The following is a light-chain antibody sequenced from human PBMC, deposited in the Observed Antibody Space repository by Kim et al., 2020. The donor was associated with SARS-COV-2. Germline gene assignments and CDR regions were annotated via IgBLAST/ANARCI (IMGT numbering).Light chain of an antibody. CDR2: DAS. CDR3: QQRSNWPPYS. J-gene: IGKJ2*03. CDR1: HSIGIS. Sequence: LSPGEGATLSCRASHSIGISLAWYQQKPGQAPRLLIYDASNRATGIPARFSGSGSGTDFTLTISSVEPEDFAVYYCQQRSNWPPYSFGQGTKLEI. V-gene: IGKV3-11*01.